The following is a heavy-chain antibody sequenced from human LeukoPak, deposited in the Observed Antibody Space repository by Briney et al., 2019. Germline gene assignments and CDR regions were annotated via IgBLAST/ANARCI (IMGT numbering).Heavy chain of an antibody. J-gene: IGHJ4*02. Sequence: SETLSLTCAVSGYSISSGYYWGLIRQPPGKGLEWIGSIYHSGSTYYNPSLKSRVTISVDTSKNQFSLKLSSVTAADTAVYYCARGEDSGYEPYFDYWGQGTLVTVSS. CDR1: GYSISSGYY. CDR3: ARGEDSGYEPYFDY. D-gene: IGHD5-12*01. V-gene: IGHV4-38-2*01. CDR2: IYHSGST.